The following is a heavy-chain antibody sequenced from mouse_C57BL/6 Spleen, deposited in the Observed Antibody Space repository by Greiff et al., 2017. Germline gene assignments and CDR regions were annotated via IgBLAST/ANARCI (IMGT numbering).Heavy chain of an antibody. J-gene: IGHJ2*01. D-gene: IGHD1-1*01. CDR1: GYTFTSYW. Sequence: VQLQQPGAELVRPGPSVTLSCKASGYTFTSYWTPWVQQRPGQGLEWIGMIDPSGSYPNYNHKFTCKATLTVDPSSSTAYMQLSSLTSADSAVXSGVKGCTIVPGYFDYWGQGTMLTVS. V-gene: IGHV1-59*01. CDR3: VKGCTIVPGYFDY. CDR2: IDPSGSYP.